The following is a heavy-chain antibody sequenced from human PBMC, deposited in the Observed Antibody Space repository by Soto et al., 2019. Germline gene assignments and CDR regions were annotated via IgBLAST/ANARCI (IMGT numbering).Heavy chain of an antibody. CDR1: GYTLTDLS. J-gene: IGHJ5*02. V-gene: IGHV1-24*01. D-gene: IGHD2-2*01. Sequence: ASVKVSCKVSGYTLTDLSIHWVRQAPGKELEWMGNFDPEDGEPIYAQKFHGRVTMTEDTSTDTAYMELSSLRSEDTAVYYCAREGMGYCSSTSCYGFRPPFDPWGQG. CDR3: AREGMGYCSSTSCYGFRPPFDP. CDR2: FDPEDGEP.